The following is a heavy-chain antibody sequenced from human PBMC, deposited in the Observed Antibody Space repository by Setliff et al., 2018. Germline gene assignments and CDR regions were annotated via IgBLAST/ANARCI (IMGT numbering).Heavy chain of an antibody. D-gene: IGHD3-16*01. CDR3: RFWSYVYKNDY. CDR1: GVSISSYY. J-gene: IGHJ4*02. CDR2: IQKSGGT. V-gene: IGHV4-59*12. Sequence: SETLSLTCNVSGVSISSYYWSWIRQPPGKGLESIGYIQKSGGTNYNPALKSRVTISVDTSTNQFSLKLISVTAADTAVYYCRFWSYVYKNDYWAQGILVTVSS.